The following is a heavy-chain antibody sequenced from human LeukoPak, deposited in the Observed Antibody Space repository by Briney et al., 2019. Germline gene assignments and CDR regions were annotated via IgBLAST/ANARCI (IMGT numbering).Heavy chain of an antibody. CDR1: GGSISSYY. CDR2: IYYSGST. Sequence: SETLSLTCTGSGGSISSYYLKWIRHPPPKRLEWIGYIYYSGSTNYNPSLKSRVTISVDTSKNQFSLKLSSVTAADTAVYYCARPVSTTYFDLWGRGTLVTVSS. V-gene: IGHV4-59*08. D-gene: IGHD3-22*01. J-gene: IGHJ2*01. CDR3: ARPVSTTYFDL.